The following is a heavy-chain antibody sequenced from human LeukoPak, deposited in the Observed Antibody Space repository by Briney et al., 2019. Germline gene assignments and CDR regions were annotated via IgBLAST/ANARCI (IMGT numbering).Heavy chain of an antibody. J-gene: IGHJ5*02. CDR1: GGSISSYY. CDR2: IYYSGST. CDR3: ARASPIAVAGTPFWFDP. Sequence: SETLSLTCTVSGGSISSYYWSWIRQPPGKGLEWIGYIYYSGSTSYNPSLKSRVTISVDTSKNQFSLKLSSVTAADTAVYYCARASPIAVAGTPFWFDPWGQGTLVTVSS. V-gene: IGHV4-59*01. D-gene: IGHD6-19*01.